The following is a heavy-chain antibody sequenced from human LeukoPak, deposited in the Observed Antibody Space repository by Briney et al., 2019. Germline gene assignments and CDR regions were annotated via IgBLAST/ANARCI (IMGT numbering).Heavy chain of an antibody. CDR3: ARGSPLRVSDAFDI. CDR1: GYTFTNYD. Sequence: GASVKASCKASGYTFTNYDINWVRQATGQGLEWMGWMNPSSGNTGYAQKFQGRVTITRNTSINTAYMELSSLRSEDTAVYYCARGSPLRVSDAFDIWGQGTMVTVSS. CDR2: MNPSSGNT. J-gene: IGHJ3*02. V-gene: IGHV1-8*01.